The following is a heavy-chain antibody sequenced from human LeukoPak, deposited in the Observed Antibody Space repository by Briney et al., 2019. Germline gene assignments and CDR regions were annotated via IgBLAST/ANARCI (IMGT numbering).Heavy chain of an antibody. Sequence: SETLSLTCTVSGGSISSSSYYWGWIRQPPGKGLELIGSIYFSGSTAYSPSLKSRVNISVDTSKNQFSLKLSSVTAADTAVHFCASRPTTWGFFDSWGQGTLVTVSS. J-gene: IGHJ4*02. V-gene: IGHV4-39*01. D-gene: IGHD4-17*01. CDR1: GGSISSSSYY. CDR2: IYFSGST. CDR3: ASRPTTWGFFDS.